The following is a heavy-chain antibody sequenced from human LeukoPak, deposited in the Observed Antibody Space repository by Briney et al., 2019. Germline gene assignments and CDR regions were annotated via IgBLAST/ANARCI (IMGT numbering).Heavy chain of an antibody. J-gene: IGHJ4*02. CDR1: GFTFSSYG. V-gene: IGHV3-30*18. CDR3: AKGDGSATVTYYDY. CDR2: ISYDGSNK. D-gene: IGHD4-17*01. Sequence: GGSLRLSCAASGFTFSSYGMHWVRQAPGKGLEWVAVISYDGSNKYYADSVKGRFTISRDNSKNTLYLQMNSLRAEDTAVYYCAKGDGSATVTYYDYWGQGTLVTVSS.